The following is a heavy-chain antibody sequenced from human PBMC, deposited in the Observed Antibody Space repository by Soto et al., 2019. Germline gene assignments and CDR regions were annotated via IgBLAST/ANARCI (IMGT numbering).Heavy chain of an antibody. CDR2: IYYSGST. CDR3: ARGITLPTPLDY. Sequence: SETLSLTCTVSGGSISSYYWSWIRQPPGKGLEWIGYIYYSGSTNYNPSLKSRVTITRDTSASTAYMELSSLRSEDTAVYYCARGITLPTPLDYWGQGTLVTVSS. J-gene: IGHJ4*02. D-gene: IGHD1-20*01. V-gene: IGHV4-59*01. CDR1: GGSISSYY.